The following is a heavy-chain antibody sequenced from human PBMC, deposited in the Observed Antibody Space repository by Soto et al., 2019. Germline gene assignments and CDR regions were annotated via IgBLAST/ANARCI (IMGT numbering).Heavy chain of an antibody. CDR3: ARPPYSSGWFDAFDI. Sequence: GESLKISCKGSGYSFTSYWIGWVRQMPGKGLEWMGIIYPGDSDTRYSPSFQGQVTISADKSISTAYLQWSSRKALFTFMYDCARPPYSSGWFDAFDIWGQGTMVTVSS. D-gene: IGHD6-19*01. CDR2: IYPGDSDT. V-gene: IGHV5-51*01. CDR1: GYSFTSYW. J-gene: IGHJ3*02.